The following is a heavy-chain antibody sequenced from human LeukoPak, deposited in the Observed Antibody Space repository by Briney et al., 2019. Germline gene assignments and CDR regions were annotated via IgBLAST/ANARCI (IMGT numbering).Heavy chain of an antibody. CDR3: ARDTSVTPFDI. D-gene: IGHD4-17*01. V-gene: IGHV3-7*01. CDR2: IKQDGSEI. CDR1: GFTLSSHW. J-gene: IGHJ3*02. Sequence: GGSLRLSCAASGFTLSSHWMSWLRQAPGKGLEWVANIKQDGSEIHYVDSVKGRFTISRDNAKNSLYLQMNSLRAEDTAVYYCARDTSVTPFDIWGQGTMVTVSS.